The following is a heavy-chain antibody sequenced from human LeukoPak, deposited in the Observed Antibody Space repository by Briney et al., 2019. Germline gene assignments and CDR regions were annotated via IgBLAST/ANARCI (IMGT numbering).Heavy chain of an antibody. D-gene: IGHD6-13*01. J-gene: IGHJ4*02. CDR1: GYTFTGYY. CDR2: INPNSGGT. V-gene: IGHV1-2*02. Sequence: ASVKVSCKASGYTFTGYYMHWVRQAPGQGLEWMGWINPNSGGTNYAQKFQGRVTMTRDTSISTAYMELSRLRSDDTAVYYCARGDSSSWYSSHYFDYWGQGTLVTVSS. CDR3: ARGDSSSWYSSHYFDY.